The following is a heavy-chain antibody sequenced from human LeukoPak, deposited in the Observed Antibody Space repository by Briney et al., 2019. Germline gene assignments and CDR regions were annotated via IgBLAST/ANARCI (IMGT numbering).Heavy chain of an antibody. CDR1: GGSISSYY. CDR3: ARGGYYGSGSYSNWFDP. CDR2: IYYSGST. J-gene: IGHJ5*02. V-gene: IGHV4-59*01. Sequence: SETLSLTCTVSGGSISSYYWSWIRQPPGEGLEWIGYIYYSGSTNYNPSLKSRVTISVDTSKNQFSLKLSSVTAADTAVYYCARGGYYGSGSYSNWFDPWGQGTLVTVSS. D-gene: IGHD3-10*01.